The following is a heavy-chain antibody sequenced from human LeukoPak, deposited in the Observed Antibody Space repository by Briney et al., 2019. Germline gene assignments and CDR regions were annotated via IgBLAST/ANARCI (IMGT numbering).Heavy chain of an antibody. Sequence: APVKVSCKASGYTFTGYYMHWVRQAPGQGLEWMGWNNPNSGGTDYAQKFQGRVTMTRDTSISTAYMELSRLRSDDTAVYYCARDGTGSSLNWFDPWGQGTLVTVSS. V-gene: IGHV1-2*02. J-gene: IGHJ5*02. D-gene: IGHD6-13*01. CDR3: ARDGTGSSLNWFDP. CDR2: NNPNSGGT. CDR1: GYTFTGYY.